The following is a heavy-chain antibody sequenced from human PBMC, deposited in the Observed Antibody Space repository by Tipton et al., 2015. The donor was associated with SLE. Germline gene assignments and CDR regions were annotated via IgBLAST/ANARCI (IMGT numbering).Heavy chain of an antibody. J-gene: IGHJ4*02. V-gene: IGHV3-23*01. CDR2: ITGSGDRT. D-gene: IGHD4-11*01. CDR1: GFTFSSYA. Sequence: GSLRLSCAASGFTFSSYAMGWVRQAPGKGLEWVLGITGSGDRTYYGDSVKGRFTISRDNSKSTLYLQMNSLGAEDTAIYYCAKTEDYSDFYFDFWGQGTLVTVSS. CDR3: AKTEDYSDFYFDF.